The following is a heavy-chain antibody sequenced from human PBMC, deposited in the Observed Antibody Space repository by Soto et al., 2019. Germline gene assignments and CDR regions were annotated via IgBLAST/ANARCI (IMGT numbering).Heavy chain of an antibody. CDR2: INAGNGNT. CDR3: ARDRLGYCSSTSCEAFDI. J-gene: IGHJ3*02. Sequence: QVQLVQSGAEVKKPGASVKVSCKASGYTFTSYAMHWVRQAPGQRLEWMGWINAGNGNTKYSQKFQGGVTITRDTSASTAYMELSSLRSEDTAVYYCARDRLGYCSSTSCEAFDIWGQGTMVTVSS. CDR1: GYTFTSYA. V-gene: IGHV1-3*01. D-gene: IGHD2-2*01.